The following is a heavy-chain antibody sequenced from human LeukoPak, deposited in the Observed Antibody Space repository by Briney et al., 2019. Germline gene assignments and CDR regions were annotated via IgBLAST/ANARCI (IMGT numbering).Heavy chain of an antibody. CDR2: IYYSGST. Sequence: SSETLPLTCTVSGGSISSYYWSWIRQPPGKGLEWIGYIYYSGSTNYNPSLKSRVTISVDTSKNQFSLKLSSVTAADTAVYYCARGGGIAAAAYYYYYMDVWGKGTTVTVSS. D-gene: IGHD6-13*01. V-gene: IGHV4-59*01. J-gene: IGHJ6*03. CDR3: ARGGGIAAAAYYYYYMDV. CDR1: GGSISSYY.